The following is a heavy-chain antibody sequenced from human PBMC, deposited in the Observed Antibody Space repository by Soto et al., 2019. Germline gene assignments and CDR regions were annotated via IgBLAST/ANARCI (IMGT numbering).Heavy chain of an antibody. Sequence: QVQLVESGGGVVQPGRSLRLSCAASGFTFSSYGMHWVRQAPSKGLEWVAVISYDGSDKYYADSVKGRFTISRDNSNNTLYLQMDSLRAEDMAVYYCAKGVVVATIYFQHWGQGTLVIVSS. CDR2: ISYDGSDK. CDR1: GFTFSSYG. CDR3: AKGVVVATIYFQH. V-gene: IGHV3-30*18. J-gene: IGHJ1*01. D-gene: IGHD2-15*01.